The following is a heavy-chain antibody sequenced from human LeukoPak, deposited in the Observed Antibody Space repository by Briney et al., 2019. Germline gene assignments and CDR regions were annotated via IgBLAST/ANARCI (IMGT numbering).Heavy chain of an antibody. CDR1: GFTFSSYA. D-gene: IGHD2-2*01. CDR2: ITGSGGRT. Sequence: GASLRLSCAASGFTFSSYAMNWVRQAPGKGLEWVSGITGSGGRTYYADSVKGRFTISRDNSKNTVFLQMNSLSAEDTAIYYCANGDCSSTSCYQSPLGNWGQGTLVTVSS. CDR3: ANGDCSSTSCYQSPLGN. J-gene: IGHJ4*02. V-gene: IGHV3-23*01.